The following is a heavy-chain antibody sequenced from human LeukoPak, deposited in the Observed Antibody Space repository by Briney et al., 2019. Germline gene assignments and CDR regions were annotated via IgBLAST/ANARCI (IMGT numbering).Heavy chain of an antibody. CDR3: ARDFYDGFALDY. J-gene: IGHJ4*02. Sequence: GGSLRLSCAASGFTFSSYEMNWVRQAPGKGLEWVSFIFSSSTYIYYTDSVKGRLTISRDNARNSLYLQMDNLRAEDTGVYYCARDFYDGFALDYWGQGTLVTVSS. D-gene: IGHD2/OR15-2a*01. V-gene: IGHV3-21*03. CDR1: GFTFSSYE. CDR2: IFSSSTYI.